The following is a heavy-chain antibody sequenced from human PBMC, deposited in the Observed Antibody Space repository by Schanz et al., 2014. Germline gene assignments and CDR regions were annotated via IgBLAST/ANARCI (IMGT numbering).Heavy chain of an antibody. D-gene: IGHD2-2*03. J-gene: IGHJ4*02. CDR2: MSYDGSIK. V-gene: IGHV3-33*03. Sequence: QAQLVESGGGVVQPGRSLRLSCAASGFTFSSYGMHWVRQAPGKGLEWVAAMSYDGSIKYYEDSVKGRFTISRDKSKNTLYLHMNTLRSEDTAVYYCSKDSAHMDIVLVPTAIDYWGQGTLVTVSS. CDR1: GFTFSSYG. CDR3: SKDSAHMDIVLVPTAIDY.